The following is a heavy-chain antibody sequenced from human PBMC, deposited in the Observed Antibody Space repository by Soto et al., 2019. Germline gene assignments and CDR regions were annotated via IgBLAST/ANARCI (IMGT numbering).Heavy chain of an antibody. CDR3: ARDGDEGAFDI. CDR1: GFTFSSYA. CDR2: ISYDGSNK. J-gene: IGHJ3*02. Sequence: GGSLRLSCAASGFTFSSYAMHWVRQAPGKGLEWVAVISYDGSNKYYADSVKGRFTISRDNSKNTLYLQMNSLRAEDTAVYYCARDGDEGAFDILGQGTMVTVSS. V-gene: IGHV3-30-3*01.